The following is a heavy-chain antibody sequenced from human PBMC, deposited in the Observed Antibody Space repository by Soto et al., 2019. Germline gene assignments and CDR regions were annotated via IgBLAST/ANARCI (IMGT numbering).Heavy chain of an antibody. CDR2: IWYDGSNK. J-gene: IGHJ4*02. D-gene: IGHD2-2*01. CDR3: ARDRGYCSSSSCPTAYYFDY. CDR1: GFTFSSYG. Sequence: QVQLVESGGGVVQPGRSLRLSCAASGFTFSSYGMHWVRQAPGKGLEWVAVIWYDGSNKYYADSVKGRFTISRDNSKNTQYLQMDRLRAEDTAVYYCARDRGYCSSSSCPTAYYFDYWGQGTLVTVSS. V-gene: IGHV3-33*01.